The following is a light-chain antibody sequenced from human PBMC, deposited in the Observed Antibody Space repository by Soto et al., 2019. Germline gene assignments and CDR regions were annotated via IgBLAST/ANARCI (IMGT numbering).Light chain of an antibody. CDR3: QQYGSSPWT. V-gene: IGKV3-20*01. CDR1: QSVSSSY. Sequence: EIVLTQSPGTLSLSPGERATLSCRASQSVSSSYLAWYQQKPGQAHRLLIYGASSRATGIPDRFRGSGSGTDFTLTISRLEPEDFAVYYCQQYGSSPWTFGQGTKVESK. CDR2: GAS. J-gene: IGKJ1*01.